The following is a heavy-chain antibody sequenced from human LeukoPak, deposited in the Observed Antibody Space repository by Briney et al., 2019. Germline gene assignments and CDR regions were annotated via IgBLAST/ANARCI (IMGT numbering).Heavy chain of an antibody. Sequence: ASVKVSCKASGYTFTSYAMNWVRQAPGQGLEWMGWINPNSGGTNYAQKFQGRVTMTRDTSISTAYMELSRLRSDDTAVYYCARARIAAAGRGFDPWGQGTLVTVSS. J-gene: IGHJ5*02. D-gene: IGHD6-13*01. CDR1: GYTFTSYA. CDR2: INPNSGGT. CDR3: ARARIAAAGRGFDP. V-gene: IGHV1-2*02.